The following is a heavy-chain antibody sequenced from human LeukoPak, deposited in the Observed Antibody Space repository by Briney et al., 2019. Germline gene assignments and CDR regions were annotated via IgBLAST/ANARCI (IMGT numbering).Heavy chain of an antibody. CDR2: INSDGSIT. V-gene: IGHV3-74*01. CDR1: GFTFTTYW. J-gene: IGHJ6*02. CDR3: ARDAVDTANAV. Sequence: GGSLRLSCAASGFTFTTYWMHWVRQAPGKGLVWVSHINSDGSITSYADSVKGRSTISRDNAKNTLYLQMNSLRAEDTAVYYCARDAVDTANAVWGQGTTVTVSS. D-gene: IGHD5-18*01.